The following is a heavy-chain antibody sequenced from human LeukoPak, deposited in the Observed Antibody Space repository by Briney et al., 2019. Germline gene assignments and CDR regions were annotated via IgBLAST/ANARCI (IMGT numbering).Heavy chain of an antibody. Sequence: PSETLSLTCAVYGGSFSSYYWNWIRQPAGKGLEWIGRIYTSGSTKYNPSLKSRVTVSVDTSKNQFSLKVRSVTAADTAVYYCARTYCGGDCRGYYYYYYMDVWGKGTTVTISS. CDR1: GGSFSSYY. CDR3: ARTYCGGDCRGYYYYYYMDV. V-gene: IGHV4-59*10. D-gene: IGHD2-21*02. CDR2: IYTSGST. J-gene: IGHJ6*03.